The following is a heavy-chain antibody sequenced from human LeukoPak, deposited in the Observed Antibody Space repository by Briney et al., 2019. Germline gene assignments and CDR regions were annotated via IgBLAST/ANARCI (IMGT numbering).Heavy chain of an antibody. CDR1: GFTVSSSY. CDR3: ARDLDHVRDY. J-gene: IGHJ4*02. CDR2: IYSGGTT. Sequence: GGSLRLSCAASGFTVSSSYMSWVRQAPGKGLEWVSVIYSGGTTSYADSVKGRFTISRDNSKNTLYLQMNSLRVEDTAVYYCARDLDHVRDYWGQGTMVTVSS. V-gene: IGHV3-66*01. D-gene: IGHD3/OR15-3a*01.